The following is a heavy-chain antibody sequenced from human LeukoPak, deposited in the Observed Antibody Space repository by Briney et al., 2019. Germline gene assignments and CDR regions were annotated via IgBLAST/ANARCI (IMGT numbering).Heavy chain of an antibody. CDR3: ARRYYYDSSGYYFNAFDI. V-gene: IGHV4-59*08. D-gene: IGHD3-22*01. CDR1: GGSINSYY. J-gene: IGHJ3*02. CDR2: IYYSGST. Sequence: SETLSLTCTVSGGSINSYYWSWIRQPPGKGLEWIGYIYYSGSTKYNPSLKSRVTISVDTSKNQISLKLSSVTAADTAVYYCARRYYYDSSGYYFNAFDIWGQGTMVTVSS.